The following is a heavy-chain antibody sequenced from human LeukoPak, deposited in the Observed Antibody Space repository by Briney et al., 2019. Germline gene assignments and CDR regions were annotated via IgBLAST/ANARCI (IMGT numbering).Heavy chain of an antibody. V-gene: IGHV3-48*03. Sequence: GGSLRLSCAASGFTFSSYEMNWVRQAPGKGLEWVSYISSSGSTIYYADSVKGRFTISRDNAKNSLYLQMNSLRAEDTAVYYCASRPILTGYRDFDYWGQGTLVTVSS. CDR3: ASRPILTGYRDFDY. CDR1: GFTFSSYE. CDR2: ISSSGSTI. J-gene: IGHJ4*02. D-gene: IGHD3-9*01.